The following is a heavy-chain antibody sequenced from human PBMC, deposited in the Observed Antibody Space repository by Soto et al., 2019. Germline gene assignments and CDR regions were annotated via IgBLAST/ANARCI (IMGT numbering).Heavy chain of an antibody. CDR1: GGSLSSSNW. V-gene: IGHV4-4*02. D-gene: IGHD3-10*01. CDR2: IYHSGST. CDR3: ARDVPAGGYYGMDV. J-gene: IGHJ6*02. Sequence: SETLSLTCAVSGGSLSSSNWWSWVRQPPGKGLEWIGEIYHSGSTNYNPSLKSRVTISVDKSKNQFSLKLSSVTAADTAVYYCARDVPAGGYYGMDVWGQGTTVTVSS.